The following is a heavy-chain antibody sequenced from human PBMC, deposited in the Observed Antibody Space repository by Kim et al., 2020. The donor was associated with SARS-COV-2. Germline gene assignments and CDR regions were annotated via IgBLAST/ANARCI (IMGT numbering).Heavy chain of an antibody. CDR1: GGSISSSNW. CDR2: IYHSGST. Sequence: SETLSLTCAVSGGSISSSNWWSWVRQPPGKGLEWIGEIYHSGSTNYNPSLKSRVTISVDKSKNQFSLKLSSVTAADTAVYYCARVGDSSGPLEYYFDYWGQGTLVTVSS. J-gene: IGHJ4*02. CDR3: ARVGDSSGPLEYYFDY. V-gene: IGHV4-4*02. D-gene: IGHD3-22*01.